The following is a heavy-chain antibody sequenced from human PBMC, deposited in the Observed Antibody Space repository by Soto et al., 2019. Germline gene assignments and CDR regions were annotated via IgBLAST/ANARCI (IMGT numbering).Heavy chain of an antibody. CDR2: ISHDGTNA. CDR3: AKQGIEVAGTDYFDY. Sequence: QVQLVESGGGVVQPGKSLRLSCAATGFIFRSYGVHWVRQAPGKGLEWVAVISHDGTNAYYADAVNGRFTISRDNAKNTVYLQMNSLRAEDTAVYYCAKQGIEVAGTDYFDYWGQGALLTVAS. V-gene: IGHV3-30*18. CDR1: GFIFRSYG. D-gene: IGHD6-19*01. J-gene: IGHJ4*02.